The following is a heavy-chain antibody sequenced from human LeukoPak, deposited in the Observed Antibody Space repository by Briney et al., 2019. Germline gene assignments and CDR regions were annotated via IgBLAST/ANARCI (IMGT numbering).Heavy chain of an antibody. Sequence: VASVKVSCKASGYTFSSYAITWVRQAPGQGLEWMGGIIPIFDTSNYAQKFQGRVTFTSDDSTSTAYMELSSLRSEDTAVYYCARLKRGIGAAGTSLRGWFDPWGQGTLVTVSS. CDR3: ARLKRGIGAAGTSLRGWFDP. CDR2: IIPIFDTS. J-gene: IGHJ5*02. D-gene: IGHD6-13*01. CDR1: GYTFSSYA. V-gene: IGHV1-69*13.